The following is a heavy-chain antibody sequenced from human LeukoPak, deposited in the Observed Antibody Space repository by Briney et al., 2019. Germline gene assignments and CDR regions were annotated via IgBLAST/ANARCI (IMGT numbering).Heavy chain of an antibody. J-gene: IGHJ3*02. CDR2: IYYSGST. CDR1: GGSISSYY. D-gene: IGHD2-15*01. V-gene: IGHV4-59*01. CDR3: ARAGYCSGGSCYRGAFDI. Sequence: KSSETLSLTCTVSGGSISSYYWSWIRQPPGKGLEWIGYIYYSGSTNYNPSLKSRVTISVDTSKNQFSLKLSSVTAADTAVYYCARAGYCSGGSCYRGAFDIWGQGTMVTVSS.